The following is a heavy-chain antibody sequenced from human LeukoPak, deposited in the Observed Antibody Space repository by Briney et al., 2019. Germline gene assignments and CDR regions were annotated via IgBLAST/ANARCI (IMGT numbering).Heavy chain of an antibody. D-gene: IGHD3-3*01. V-gene: IGHV4-39*01. CDR3: ARLPRYDFWS. Sequence: PSETLSLTCTVPGDSISRTNFSWGWIRPPPGKWLDWLGRIYYSRTTNYDPALKSCLTISVNTSKKQFSLRLGSVTAADTAVYYCARLPRYDFWSWGQGTLVTVSS. CDR2: IYYSRTT. CDR1: GDSISRTNFS. J-gene: IGHJ4*02.